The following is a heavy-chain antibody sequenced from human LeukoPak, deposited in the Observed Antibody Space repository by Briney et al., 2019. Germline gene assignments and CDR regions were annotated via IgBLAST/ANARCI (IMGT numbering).Heavy chain of an antibody. CDR1: GFTFSSYS. CDR2: ISSSSSTI. J-gene: IGHJ4*02. Sequence: GGSLRLSCAASGFTFSSYSMNWVRQAPGKGLEWVSYISSSSSTIYYADSVKGRFTISRDNAKNSLYLQMNSLRDEDTAVYYCANRAVAGSVSPFDYWGQGTLVTVSS. D-gene: IGHD6-19*01. V-gene: IGHV3-48*02. CDR3: ANRAVAGSVSPFDY.